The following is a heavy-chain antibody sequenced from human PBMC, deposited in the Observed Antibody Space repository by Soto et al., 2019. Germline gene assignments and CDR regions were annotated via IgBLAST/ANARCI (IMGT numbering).Heavy chain of an antibody. V-gene: IGHV1-69*01. J-gene: IGHJ5*02. D-gene: IGHD3-9*01. CDR1: GGTFSSYA. CDR3: ARWEALRYFDLRRRWFDP. CDR2: IIPIFGTA. Sequence: QVQLVQSGAEVKKPGSSVKVSCKASGGTFSSYAISWVRQAPGQGLEWMGGIIPIFGTANYAQKFQDRVTITADESTSTAYMELSSLRSEDTAVYYCARWEALRYFDLRRRWFDPWGQGTLVTVSS.